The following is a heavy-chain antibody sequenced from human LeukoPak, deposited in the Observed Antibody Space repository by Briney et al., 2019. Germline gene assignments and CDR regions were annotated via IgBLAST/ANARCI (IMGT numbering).Heavy chain of an antibody. Sequence: SETLSLTCTVSGGSISSYYWSWIRQPPGKGLEGIGYIYYSGSTNYNPSLKSRATISVDTSKNQFSLKLSSVTAADTAVYYCARTYYYDSSGYFNDAFDIWGQGTMVTVSS. CDR2: IYYSGST. V-gene: IGHV4-59*08. J-gene: IGHJ3*02. CDR3: ARTYYYDSSGYFNDAFDI. D-gene: IGHD3-22*01. CDR1: GGSISSYY.